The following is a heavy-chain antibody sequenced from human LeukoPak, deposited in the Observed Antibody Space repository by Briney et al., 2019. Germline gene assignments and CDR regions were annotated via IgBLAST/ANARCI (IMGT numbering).Heavy chain of an antibody. J-gene: IGHJ4*02. Sequence: GGSLRLSCAASGFTFSSYGMHWVRQAPGKGLEWVAFIRYDGSNKYYADSVKGRFTISRYNSKNTLYLQMNSLRAEDTAVYYCAKVEVSVVRGVIDFDYWGQGTLVTVSS. CDR2: IRYDGSNK. CDR3: AKVEVSVVRGVIDFDY. V-gene: IGHV3-30*02. D-gene: IGHD3-10*01. CDR1: GFTFSSYG.